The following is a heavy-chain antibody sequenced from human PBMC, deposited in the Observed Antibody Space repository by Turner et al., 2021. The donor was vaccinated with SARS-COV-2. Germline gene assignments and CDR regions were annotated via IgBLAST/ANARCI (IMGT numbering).Heavy chain of an antibody. D-gene: IGHD3-22*01. Sequence: EVQLVESGGGLVKPGGSLRLSCAASGLTFSNYGMNWVRQAPGKGLEWVSSISSSSNYISYADSMRGRFTISRDNAKSSLYLQMNSLRAEDTALYYCARELPSSDRYFDSWGQGTLVTVSS. CDR1: GLTFSNYG. V-gene: IGHV3-21*01. CDR3: ARELPSSDRYFDS. J-gene: IGHJ4*02. CDR2: ISSSSNYI.